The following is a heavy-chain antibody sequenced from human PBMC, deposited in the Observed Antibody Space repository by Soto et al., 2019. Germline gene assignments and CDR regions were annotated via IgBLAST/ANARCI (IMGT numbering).Heavy chain of an antibody. Sequence: QMQLQESGPGLVKPSETLSLTCAVSSASIITEQRWTWVRQPPGKGLEWIGEIHHSGSTNNNPSLRSRVTMSVGKSKNQFSLNLNSVTAADTALYYCAWCFGWYAIDHWVQGSLVIVCS. V-gene: IGHV4-4*02. CDR1: SASIITEQR. D-gene: IGHD6-19*01. J-gene: IGHJ4*02. CDR2: IHHSGST. CDR3: AWCFGWYAIDH.